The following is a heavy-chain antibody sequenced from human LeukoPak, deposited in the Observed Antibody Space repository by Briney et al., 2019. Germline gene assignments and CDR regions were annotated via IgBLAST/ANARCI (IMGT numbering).Heavy chain of an antibody. J-gene: IGHJ6*03. D-gene: IGHD3-10*01. CDR1: GFTFSSYG. V-gene: IGHV3-48*01. CDR2: ISSTSSTI. Sequence: GGSLRLSCAASGFTFSSYGMHWVRQAPGWGLEWVSYISSTSSTIYYADSVKGRFTISRDNAKKSLYLQMNSLRAEDTAVYYCARVQKFYGSGSPDAYYYYYYMDVWGKGTTVTISS. CDR3: ARVQKFYGSGSPDAYYYYYYMDV.